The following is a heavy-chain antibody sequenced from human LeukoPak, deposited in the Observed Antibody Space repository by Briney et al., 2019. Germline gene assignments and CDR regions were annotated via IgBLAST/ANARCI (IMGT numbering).Heavy chain of an antibody. Sequence: GGSLRLSCAGSRFSFSKYAMSWVRQAPGKGLEWVSVINDSGTSKHYADSVKGRFTISRDNSKNTIYLQMSSLRADDTAIYYCASLPDVWGQGTTVTVSS. CDR3: ASLPDV. V-gene: IGHV3-23*01. J-gene: IGHJ6*02. CDR2: INDSGTSK. CDR1: RFSFSKYA.